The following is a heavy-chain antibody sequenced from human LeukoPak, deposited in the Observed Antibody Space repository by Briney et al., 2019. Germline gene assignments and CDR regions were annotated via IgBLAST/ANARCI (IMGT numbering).Heavy chain of an antibody. D-gene: IGHD6-19*01. J-gene: IGHJ4*02. CDR2: ISSSSSYI. CDR1: GFTFSIYS. CDR3: AAQQWLDYFDY. Sequence: GGSLRLSCAASGFTFSIYSMNWVRQAPGKGLEWFSSISSSSSYIYYADSVKGRFTNSRDNAKNSLYLQMNSLRAEDTAVYYCAAQQWLDYFDYWGQGTLVTVSS. V-gene: IGHV3-21*04.